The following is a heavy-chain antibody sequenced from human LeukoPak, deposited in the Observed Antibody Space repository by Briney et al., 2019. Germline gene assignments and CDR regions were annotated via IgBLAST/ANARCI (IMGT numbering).Heavy chain of an antibody. J-gene: IGHJ4*02. D-gene: IGHD2-8*01. CDR2: IYYSGST. CDR1: GGSISSYY. CDR3: ARMVGDY. V-gene: IGHV4-59*01. Sequence: PSETLSLTCTVSGGSISSYYWSWIRQPPGKGLEWIGYIYYSGSTNYNPSLKSRVTISVDTSKNQFSLKLSSVTAAAPAVYYCARMVGDYWGQGTLVTVSS.